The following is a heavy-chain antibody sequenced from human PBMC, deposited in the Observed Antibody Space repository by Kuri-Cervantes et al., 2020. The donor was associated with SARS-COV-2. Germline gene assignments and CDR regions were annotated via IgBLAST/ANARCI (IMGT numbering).Heavy chain of an antibody. V-gene: IGHV3-30*10. CDR2: ISSDGNNL. D-gene: IGHD2/OR15-2a*01. CDR3: ARVDRPVIGGRDYGLDV. CDR1: GFPLTSFP. J-gene: IGHJ6*02. Sequence: GESLKISCRALGFPLTSFPVYWVRQAPGKGLQWLAIISSDGNNLHYIDSVKGRFSLSRDNSMNTVFLQMDSLRMEDTGVYFCARVDRPVIGGRDYGLDVWGHGTAVTVSS.